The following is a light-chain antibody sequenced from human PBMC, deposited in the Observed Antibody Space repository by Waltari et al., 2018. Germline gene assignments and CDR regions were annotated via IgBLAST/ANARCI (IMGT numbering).Light chain of an antibody. CDR3: QQYNNWPPGDT. CDR2: GAS. Sequence: EIVMTQSPATLSVSRGGSATLSCRASLSIADSLAWYQQTPGHPPRLLNHGASTRDTGIPVRFSGSGSGTDFTLTITGLQSEDFAVYFCQQYNNWPPGDTFGQGTRLEVK. V-gene: IGKV3-15*01. CDR1: LSIADS. J-gene: IGKJ2*01.